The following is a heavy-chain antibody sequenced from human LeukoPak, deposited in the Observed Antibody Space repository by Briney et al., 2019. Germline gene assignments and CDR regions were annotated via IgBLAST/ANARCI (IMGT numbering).Heavy chain of an antibody. Sequence: ASVKVSCKASGGTFSSYAISWVRQAPGQGLEWMGGIIPIFGTANYAQKFQGRVTITADKSTSTAYMELSSLRSDDTAVYYCARDSDSQGAFDIWGQGTMVTVSS. D-gene: IGHD2-21*01. V-gene: IGHV1-69*06. J-gene: IGHJ3*02. CDR1: GGTFSSYA. CDR3: ARDSDSQGAFDI. CDR2: IIPIFGTA.